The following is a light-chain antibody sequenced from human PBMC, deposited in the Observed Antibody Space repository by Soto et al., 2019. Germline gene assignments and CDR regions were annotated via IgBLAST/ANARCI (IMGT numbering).Light chain of an antibody. CDR3: QQYDSSRT. V-gene: IGKV1-5*03. J-gene: IGKJ1*01. CDR2: KAS. Sequence: DIQMTQSPSTLSASVGDRVTITCRASQSISSWLAWYQQKPGKAPKLLIYKASSLESGVPSRFSGSGSGTEFTLTISSLQPDDFATYYCQQYDSSRTFGQGTKVEMK. CDR1: QSISSW.